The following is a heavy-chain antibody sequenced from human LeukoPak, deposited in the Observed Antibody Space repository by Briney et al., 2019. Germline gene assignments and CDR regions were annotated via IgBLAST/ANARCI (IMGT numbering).Heavy chain of an antibody. D-gene: IGHD3-3*01. CDR1: GGSFSGYY. CDR3: ASTAPRLFWSGYNSTYHWFDP. J-gene: IGHJ5*02. Sequence: SETLSLTCAVYGGSFSGYYWSWIRQPPGKGLEWIGEINHSGSTNYNPSLKSRVTISVDTSKNQFSLKLSSVTAADTAVYYCASTAPRLFWSGYNSTYHWFDPWGQGTLVTVSS. CDR2: INHSGST. V-gene: IGHV4-34*01.